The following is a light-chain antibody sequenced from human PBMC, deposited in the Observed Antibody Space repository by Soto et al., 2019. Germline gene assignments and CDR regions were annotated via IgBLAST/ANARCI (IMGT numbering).Light chain of an antibody. CDR2: AAS. Sequence: AIRMTQSPSSFSASTGDRVTVTCRASQGISSYLAWYQQKPGKAPKLLIYAASTFQSGVPSRFSGSGSGTDFTLTISCLQSEDIATYYCQQYYRSPRTFGQGT. CDR1: QGISSY. CDR3: QQYYRSPRT. J-gene: IGKJ1*01. V-gene: IGKV1-8*01.